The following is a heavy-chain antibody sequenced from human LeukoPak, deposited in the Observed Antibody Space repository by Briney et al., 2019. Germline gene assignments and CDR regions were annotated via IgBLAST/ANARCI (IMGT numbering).Heavy chain of an antibody. V-gene: IGHV5-51*01. D-gene: IGHD1-1*01. Sequence: PGESLKISCKGSGNSFTNYWIAWVRQMPGKGLEWMGFIYEGDSDTRYSPSFQGQVTISVDKSISTAYLQWGSLKASDTAMYYCARRDKATTSFDYWGQGTLVTVSS. CDR2: IYEGDSDT. CDR3: ARRDKATTSFDY. CDR1: GNSFTNYW. J-gene: IGHJ4*02.